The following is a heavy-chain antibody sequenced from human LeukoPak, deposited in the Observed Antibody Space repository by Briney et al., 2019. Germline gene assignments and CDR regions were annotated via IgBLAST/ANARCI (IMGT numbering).Heavy chain of an antibody. J-gene: IGHJ4*02. D-gene: IGHD5-12*01. CDR3: ARGVDRTKIYS. V-gene: IGHV4-31*03. CDR2: IHYTGSI. Sequence: PSETLSLTCTVSDDSLSSGTYSWNWIRLYPGKGLEWIGCIHYTGSIYYNPSLKSRVTISVDTSKNQFSLNVNSVTAADTAVYYCARGVDRTKIYSWGQGTLVTVSS. CDR1: DDSLSSGTYS.